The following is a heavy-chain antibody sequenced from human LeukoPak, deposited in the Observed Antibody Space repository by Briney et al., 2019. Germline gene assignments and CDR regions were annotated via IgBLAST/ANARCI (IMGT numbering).Heavy chain of an antibody. J-gene: IGHJ6*04. CDR3: ALYGSGSVYYYYGMDV. CDR1: GGTFSSYA. Sequence: GASVKVSCKASGGTFSSYAISWVRQAPGQGLEWMGGIIPIFGTANYAQKFQGRVTITADKSTSTAYMELSSLRSEDTAVYYCALYGSGSVYYYYGMDVWGKGTTVAVSS. D-gene: IGHD3-10*01. CDR2: IIPIFGTA. V-gene: IGHV1-69*06.